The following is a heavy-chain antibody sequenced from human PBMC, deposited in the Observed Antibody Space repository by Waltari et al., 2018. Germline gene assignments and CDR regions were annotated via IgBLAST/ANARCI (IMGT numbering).Heavy chain of an antibody. J-gene: IGHJ6*02. CDR3: SRGPRITFQTGGWHSPQYHGLDV. D-gene: IGHD6-19*01. CDR2: INASAGT. Sequence: QVQLQQWGAGVLKPSETLSLSCAVHNGSFSDYFWAWIRQPPGRGLALIGEINASAGTNYSPTLKGRVTISLDTSRNQFALKLQSVTVADTALYFCSRGPRITFQTGGWHSPQYHGLDVWGQGTMVVVSS. V-gene: IGHV4-34*01. CDR1: NGSFSDYF.